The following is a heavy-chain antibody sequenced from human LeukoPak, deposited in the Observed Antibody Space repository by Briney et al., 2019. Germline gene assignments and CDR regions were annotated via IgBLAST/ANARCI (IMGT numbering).Heavy chain of an antibody. CDR2: INHSGST. Sequence: SETLSLTCAVYGGSFSGYYWSWIRQPPGKGLEWIGEINHSGSTNYNPSLKSRVTISVDTSKNQFSLKLSSVTAADTAVYYCARLWPNDDAFDIWGQGTMVTVSS. CDR3: ARLWPNDDAFDI. J-gene: IGHJ3*02. V-gene: IGHV4-34*01. CDR1: GGSFSGYY.